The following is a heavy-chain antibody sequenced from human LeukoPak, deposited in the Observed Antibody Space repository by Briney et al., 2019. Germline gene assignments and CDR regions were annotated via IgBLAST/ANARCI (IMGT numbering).Heavy chain of an antibody. CDR1: GYIFTSYG. J-gene: IGHJ5*02. V-gene: IGHV1-18*01. Sequence: ASVKVSCKASGYIFTSYGISWVRQAPGQGLEWMGWISAYNGNTNYAQKLQGRVTMTTDTSTSTAYMELRSLRSDDTAVYYCARPVSSGWRNWFDPWGQGTLVTVSS. CDR3: ARPVSSGWRNWFDP. D-gene: IGHD6-19*01. CDR2: ISAYNGNT.